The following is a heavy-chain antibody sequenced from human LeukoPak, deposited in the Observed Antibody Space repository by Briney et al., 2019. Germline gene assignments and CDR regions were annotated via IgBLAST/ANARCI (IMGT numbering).Heavy chain of an antibody. CDR3: VRDNYGGILDF. J-gene: IGHJ4*02. D-gene: IGHD1-26*01. CDR2: VLYEGSNK. V-gene: IGHV3-30*04. Sequence: PGGSLRLSCAASGFTFTRYTMHWVRQAPGKGLEWVAVVLYEGSNKYYADSVKGRFTLSRDNSKNTLSLQMNTLRADDTAVYYCVRDNYGGILDFWGQGTLVTVSS. CDR1: GFTFTRYT.